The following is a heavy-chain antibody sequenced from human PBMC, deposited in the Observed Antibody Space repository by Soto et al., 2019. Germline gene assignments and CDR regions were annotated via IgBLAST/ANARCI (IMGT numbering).Heavy chain of an antibody. Sequence: QVQLVQSGAEVKKPGASVQVSCKASGYTFTSYDINWVRQATVQGLEWMGWMNPNSGNTGYAQKFQGRVTMTRNTSISTAYMELSSLRSEDTAVYYCARGRFTFVRGVIRYFDYWGQGTLVTVSS. V-gene: IGHV1-8*01. D-gene: IGHD3-10*01. CDR2: MNPNSGNT. CDR3: ARGRFTFVRGVIRYFDY. J-gene: IGHJ4*02. CDR1: GYTFTSYD.